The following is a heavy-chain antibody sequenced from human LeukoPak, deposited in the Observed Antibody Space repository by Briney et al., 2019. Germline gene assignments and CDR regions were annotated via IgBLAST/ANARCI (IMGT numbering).Heavy chain of an antibody. D-gene: IGHD1-26*01. CDR1: GYTFTGYY. Sequence: ASVKVSCKASGYTFTGYYMHWVRQAPGQGLEWMGWISAYNGNTNYAQKLQGRVTMTTDTSTSTAYMELRSLRSDDTAVYYCARTSKLSGSPIGDYWGQGTLVTVSS. J-gene: IGHJ4*02. CDR2: ISAYNGNT. V-gene: IGHV1-18*04. CDR3: ARTSKLSGSPIGDY.